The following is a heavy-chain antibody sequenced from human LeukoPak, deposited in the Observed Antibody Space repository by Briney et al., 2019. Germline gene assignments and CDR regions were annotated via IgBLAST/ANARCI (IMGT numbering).Heavy chain of an antibody. Sequence: SETLSLTCTVSGGSVSSGSYYWSWIRQPPGKGLEWIGYIYYSGSTNYNPSLKSRFTISVDTSKNQFSLTLSSVTAADTAVYYGARIVVVAATQPFDYWARETWSPSPQ. D-gene: IGHD2-15*01. CDR1: GGSVSSGSYY. V-gene: IGHV4-61*01. CDR3: ARIVVVAATQPFDY. CDR2: IYYSGST. J-gene: IGHJ4*02.